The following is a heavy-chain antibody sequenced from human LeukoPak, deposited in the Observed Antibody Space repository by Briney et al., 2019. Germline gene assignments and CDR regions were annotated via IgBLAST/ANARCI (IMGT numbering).Heavy chain of an antibody. CDR1: GFTFSSYS. J-gene: IGHJ4*02. D-gene: IGHD3-3*01. Sequence: PGGSLRLSCAASGFTFSSYSMDWVRQAPGKGLEWVSYISSSGSTIYYADSVKGRFTVSRDNAKNSLYLQMNSLRAEDTAVYYCARDSITIFGALNYWGQGTLVTVSS. V-gene: IGHV3-48*01. CDR3: ARDSITIFGALNY. CDR2: ISSSGSTI.